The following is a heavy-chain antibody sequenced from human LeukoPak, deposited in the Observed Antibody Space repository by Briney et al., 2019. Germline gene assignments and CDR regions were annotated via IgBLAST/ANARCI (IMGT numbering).Heavy chain of an antibody. J-gene: IGHJ5*02. D-gene: IGHD1-7*01. Sequence: QPGGSLRLSCAASGFTFSSYAMSWVRQAPGKGLEWVSAISGSGGSTYYADSVKGRFTISRDNSKNTLYLQMHSLRAEDTAVYYCAKGGPNWNYPYNWFDPWGQGTLVTVSS. V-gene: IGHV3-23*01. CDR1: GFTFSSYA. CDR2: ISGSGGST. CDR3: AKGGPNWNYPYNWFDP.